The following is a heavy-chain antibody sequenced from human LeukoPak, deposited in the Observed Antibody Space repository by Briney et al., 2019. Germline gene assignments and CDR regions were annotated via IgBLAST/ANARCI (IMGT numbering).Heavy chain of an antibody. V-gene: IGHV3-30-3*01. CDR2: ISYDGSNK. CDR3: ARGGIQHYYYYGMDV. CDR1: GFTFSSYA. Sequence: GGSLRLSCAASGFTFSSYAMHWVRQAPGKGLEWVAVISYDGSNKYYADSVKGRFTISRDNSKNTLYLQMNSLRAEDTAVYYCARGGIQHYYYYGMDVWGQGTTVTVSS. D-gene: IGHD5-18*01. J-gene: IGHJ6*02.